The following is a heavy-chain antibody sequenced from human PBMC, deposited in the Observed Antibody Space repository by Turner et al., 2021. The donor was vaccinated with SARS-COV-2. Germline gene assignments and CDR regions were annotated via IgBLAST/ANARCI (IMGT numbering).Heavy chain of an antibody. CDR2: FDPEDGET. V-gene: IGHV1-24*01. D-gene: IGHD3-3*01. CDR1: GDTLTELS. J-gene: IGHJ5*02. Sequence: QVQLVQSGAEVKKPGASVKVSCKVSGDTLTELSMHWVRQAPGKGLEWMGGFDPEDGETIYAQKFQGRVTMTEDTSTDTAYMELSSLRSEYTAVYYCATLPSPHHDFWSGYYVFDPWGQGTLVTVSS. CDR3: ATLPSPHHDFWSGYYVFDP.